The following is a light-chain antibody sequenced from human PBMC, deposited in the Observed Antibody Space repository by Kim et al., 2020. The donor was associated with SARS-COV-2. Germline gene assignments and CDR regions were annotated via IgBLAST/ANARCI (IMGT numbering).Light chain of an antibody. V-gene: IGLV2-14*03. CDR1: SIDVGGYNY. Sequence: QSITISCTGTSIDVGGYNYVSWYQQHPGKAPKLMIYDVSNRPSGVSNRFSGSKSGNTASLTISGLQAEDEADYYCSSYTSSSTLEVFGGGTQLTVL. CDR2: DVS. J-gene: IGLJ3*02. CDR3: SSYTSSSTLEV.